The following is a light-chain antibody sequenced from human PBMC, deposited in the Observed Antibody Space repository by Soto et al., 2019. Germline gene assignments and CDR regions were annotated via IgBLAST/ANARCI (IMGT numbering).Light chain of an antibody. CDR2: VAS. Sequence: DVQLPPSPSSLSASVGYRVTIPCRASQSISNSLNWYQQKPGEAPKLLIYVASNLQSGVPSRFSGSGSGTDFTLTISSLQPEDFATYHCQQSYSAPRAFGQGTKVDIK. CDR3: QQSYSAPRA. V-gene: IGKV1-39*01. J-gene: IGKJ1*01. CDR1: QSISNS.